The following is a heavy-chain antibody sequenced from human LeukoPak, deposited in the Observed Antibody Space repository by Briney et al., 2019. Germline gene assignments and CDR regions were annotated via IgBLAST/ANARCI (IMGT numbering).Heavy chain of an antibody. V-gene: IGHV3-23*01. D-gene: IGHD6-13*01. CDR2: ISGSGGST. CDR1: GFTFSTYW. Sequence: GGSLRLSCAASGFTFSTYWMSWVRQAPGKGLEWISAISGSGGSTYYADSVKGRFTISRDNSKNTLYLQMNSLRAEDTAVYYCARCIAAAGTFDYWGQGTLVTVSS. J-gene: IGHJ4*02. CDR3: ARCIAAAGTFDY.